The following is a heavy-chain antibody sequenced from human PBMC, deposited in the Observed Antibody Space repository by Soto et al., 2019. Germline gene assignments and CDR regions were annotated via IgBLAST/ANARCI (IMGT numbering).Heavy chain of an antibody. J-gene: IGHJ3*02. CDR1: GGSISSGGDY. CDR3: ARETDSGSCSDACDI. CDR2: IYYSGST. V-gene: IGHV4-31*03. D-gene: IGHD1-26*01. Sequence: QVQLQESGPGLVKPSQTLSLTCTVSGGSISSGGDYWSWIRQHPGKGLEWIGYIYYSGSTYYNPCLRCRVTISVDTSKNQFSLKLRSVTAADTAVYYCARETDSGSCSDACDIWGQGTMVTVAS.